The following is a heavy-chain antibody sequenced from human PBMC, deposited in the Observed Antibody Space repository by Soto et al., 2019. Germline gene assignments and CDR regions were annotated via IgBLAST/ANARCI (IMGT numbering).Heavy chain of an antibody. CDR2: ISSSSSYI. D-gene: IGHD6-13*01. CDR1: GFTFSSYS. CDR3: PRGRREDSSSWYPSNY. Sequence: EVQLVESGGGLVKPGGSLRLSCAASGFTFSSYSMNWVRQAPGKGLEWVSSISSSSSYIYYADSVKGRFTISRDNAKNSLYLQMNSLRAEDTAVYYCPRGRREDSSSWYPSNYWGRGNLVTDSS. J-gene: IGHJ4*02. V-gene: IGHV3-21*01.